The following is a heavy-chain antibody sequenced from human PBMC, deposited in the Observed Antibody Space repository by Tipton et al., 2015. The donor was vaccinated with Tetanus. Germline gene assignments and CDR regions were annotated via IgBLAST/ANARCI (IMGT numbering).Heavy chain of an antibody. Sequence: QVQLVQSGPEVKTPGSSVKVSCKASGGTFTNYALSWVRQAPGQGLEWMGWINPDNGDTRYLEKFQGRVTITRDTSATTAYMEVSSLTSEDTAVYYCARENYRSSGYYPLAYWGQGTLVTVSS. CDR2: INPDNGDT. J-gene: IGHJ4*02. CDR1: GGTFTNYA. CDR3: ARENYRSSGYYPLAY. V-gene: IGHV1-3*01. D-gene: IGHD3-22*01.